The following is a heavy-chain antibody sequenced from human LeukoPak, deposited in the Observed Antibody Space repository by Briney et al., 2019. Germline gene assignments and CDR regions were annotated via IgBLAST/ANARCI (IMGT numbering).Heavy chain of an antibody. CDR2: INAGNGNT. Sequence: ASVKVSRKASGYTFTSYAMHWVRQAPGQRLEWMGRINAGNGNTKYSQKFQGRVTITRDTSASTAYMELSSLRSEDTAVYYCARLLDCGGDCHDAFDIWGQGTMVTVSS. CDR1: GYTFTSYA. D-gene: IGHD2-21*02. V-gene: IGHV1-3*01. J-gene: IGHJ3*02. CDR3: ARLLDCGGDCHDAFDI.